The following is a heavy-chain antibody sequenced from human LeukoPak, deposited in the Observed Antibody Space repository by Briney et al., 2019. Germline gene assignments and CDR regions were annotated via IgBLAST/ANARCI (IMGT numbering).Heavy chain of an antibody. CDR3: ARGHYGMDV. CDR1: GFTLGDHW. V-gene: IGHV3-7*01. Sequence: GGSLRLSCAASGFTLGDHWVTWVRQPPGNVVEWVANIDLEGREKNYVDSVKGRFTISRDNAKNSVYLQMNSLRSEDTAVYYCARGHYGMDVWGQGTTVIVSS. J-gene: IGHJ6*02. CDR2: IDLEGREK.